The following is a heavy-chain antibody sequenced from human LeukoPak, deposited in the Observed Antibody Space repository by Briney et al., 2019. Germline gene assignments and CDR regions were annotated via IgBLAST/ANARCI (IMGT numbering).Heavy chain of an antibody. Sequence: GASVKVSCKASGYTFTSYGISWVRQAPGQGLEWMGWISAYNGNTNYAQKFQGRVTITADESTSTAYMELSSLRSEDTAVYYCARGDSSSWSIDYWGQGTLVTVSS. CDR2: ISAYNGNT. D-gene: IGHD6-13*01. J-gene: IGHJ4*02. CDR1: GYTFTSYG. V-gene: IGHV1-18*01. CDR3: ARGDSSSWSIDY.